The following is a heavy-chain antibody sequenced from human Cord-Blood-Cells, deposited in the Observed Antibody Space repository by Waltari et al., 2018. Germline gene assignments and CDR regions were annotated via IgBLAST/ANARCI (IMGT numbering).Heavy chain of an antibody. D-gene: IGHD1-26*01. V-gene: IGHV4-4*02. CDR1: GGSISSSNW. J-gene: IGHJ5*02. Sequence: QVQLQESGPGLVKPSGTLSLTCAVSGGSISSSNWWSWVRQPPGKGLEWIGEIYHSGSTNYNPSLKRRVTISVDKSKNQFSLKLSSVTAADTAVYYCARDRSPTNHSGSYYNWFDPWGQGTLVTVSS. CDR3: ARDRSPTNHSGSYYNWFDP. CDR2: IYHSGST.